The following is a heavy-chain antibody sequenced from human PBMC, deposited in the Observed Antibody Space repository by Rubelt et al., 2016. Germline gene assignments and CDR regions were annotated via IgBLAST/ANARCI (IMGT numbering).Heavy chain of an antibody. Sequence: GIHWVRQAPGKGLEWVAVICYDGSNKYYADSVKGRFTISRDNSKNTLYLQMNSLRAEDTAVYYCARGFPEPYSSSWYKTNPLLYYYYYYGMDVWGQGTTVTVSS. D-gene: IGHD6-13*01. CDR3: ARGFPEPYSSSWYKTNPLLYYYYYYGMDV. CDR2: ICYDGSNK. CDR1: G. V-gene: IGHV3-33*01. J-gene: IGHJ6*02.